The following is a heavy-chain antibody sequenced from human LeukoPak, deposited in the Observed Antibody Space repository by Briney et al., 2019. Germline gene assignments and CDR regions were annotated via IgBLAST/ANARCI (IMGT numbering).Heavy chain of an antibody. CDR2: ISSSSSYI. J-gene: IGHJ3*02. Sequence: PGGSLRLSCAASGFTFSSYSMNWVRQAPGKGLEWVSSISSSSSYIYYADSVKGRFTTSRDNAKNSLYLQMNSLRAEDTAVYYCARVVLGAFDIWGQGTMVTVSS. CDR1: GFTFSSYS. CDR3: ARVVLGAFDI. V-gene: IGHV3-21*01.